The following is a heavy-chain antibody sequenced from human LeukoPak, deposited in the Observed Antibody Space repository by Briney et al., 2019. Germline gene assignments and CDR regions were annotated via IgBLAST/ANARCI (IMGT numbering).Heavy chain of an antibody. CDR3: ARTTYYYDSSGYFDY. D-gene: IGHD3-22*01. J-gene: IGHJ4*02. CDR1: GFTVSSNY. V-gene: IGHV3-53*01. CDR2: IYSGGST. Sequence: PGGSLRLSCAASGFTVSSNYMSWVRQAPGKGLEWVSVIYSGGSTYYADSAKGRFTTSRDNSKNTLYLQMNSLRAEDTAVYYCARTTYYYDSSGYFDYWGQGTLVTVSS.